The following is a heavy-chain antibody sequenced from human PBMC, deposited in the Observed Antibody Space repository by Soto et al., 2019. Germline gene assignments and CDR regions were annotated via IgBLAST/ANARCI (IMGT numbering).Heavy chain of an antibody. CDR3: AGGYCSGGSCYSFGI. V-gene: IGHV4-34*01. D-gene: IGHD2-15*01. J-gene: IGHJ4*02. CDR2: INHSGST. Sequence: QVQLQQWGAGLLKPSETLSLTCAVYGGSFSGYYWSWIRQPPGKGLEWIGEINHSGSTNYNPSLKSRVTISVDTSKNQFYLKLSSVTAADTAVYYCAGGYCSGGSCYSFGIWGQGTLVTVSS. CDR1: GGSFSGYY.